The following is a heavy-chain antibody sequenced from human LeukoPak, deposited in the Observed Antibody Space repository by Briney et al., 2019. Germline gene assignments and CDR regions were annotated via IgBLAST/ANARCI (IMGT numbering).Heavy chain of an antibody. CDR3: ARGMFSSSWYIDY. V-gene: IGHV5-51*01. CDR2: IYPGDSDT. D-gene: IGHD6-13*01. J-gene: IGHJ4*02. CDR1: GYSFSIYW. Sequence: GESLKISCKGSGYSFSIYWIGWVRQMPGKGLEWMGIIYPGDSDTRYSPSFQGQVTISADTSISTAYLQWNSLKASDTAMYYCARGMFSSSWYIDYWGLGTLVTVSS.